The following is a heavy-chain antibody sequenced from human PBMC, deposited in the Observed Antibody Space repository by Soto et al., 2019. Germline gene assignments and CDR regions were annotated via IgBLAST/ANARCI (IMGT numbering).Heavy chain of an antibody. CDR1: GYPVTAYY. CDR3: ARGGGVGVAGSAAFDM. D-gene: IGHD3-3*01. J-gene: IGHJ3*02. CDR2: INPATGAA. Sequence: QLHLVQSGAVVKKPGASVTVSCSSSGYPVTAYYMHWVRQAPGRGLGWMGGINPATGAAKYNHAFQGRVNMTRVASTVTVSIEVGGLTSEVTAVFYCARGGGVGVAGSAAFDMWGQGTFVTVSS. V-gene: IGHV1-2*07.